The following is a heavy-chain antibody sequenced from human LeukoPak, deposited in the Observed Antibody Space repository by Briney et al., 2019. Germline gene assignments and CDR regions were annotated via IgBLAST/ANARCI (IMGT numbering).Heavy chain of an antibody. CDR1: GFTFSSYA. Sequence: PGGSLRLSCAASGFTFSSYAMHWVRQAPGKGLEWVAVISYDGSNKYYADSVEGRFTISRDNSKNTLYLQMNSLRAEDTAVYYCAREGVYSGYDGYFDYWGQGTLVTVSS. D-gene: IGHD5-12*01. CDR2: ISYDGSNK. J-gene: IGHJ4*02. V-gene: IGHV3-30*04. CDR3: AREGVYSGYDGYFDY.